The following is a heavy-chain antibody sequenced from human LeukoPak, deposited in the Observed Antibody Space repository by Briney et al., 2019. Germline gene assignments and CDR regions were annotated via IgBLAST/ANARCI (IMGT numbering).Heavy chain of an antibody. V-gene: IGHV4-39*01. CDR3: ASCSGNCYSFDP. CDR2: IYYSGNT. CDR1: GGSISRSSYY. Sequence: PSETLSLTCTVPGGSISRSSYYWGWIRQPPGKGLEWIGNIYYSGNTYYNPSLKSRVTISVDTSQNQFSLKLSSVTAADTAVYYCASCSGNCYSFDPWGQGTLVTVSS. D-gene: IGHD2-21*01. J-gene: IGHJ5*02.